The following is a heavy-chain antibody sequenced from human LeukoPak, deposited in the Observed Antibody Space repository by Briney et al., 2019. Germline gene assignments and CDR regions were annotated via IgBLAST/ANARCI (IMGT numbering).Heavy chain of an antibody. CDR1: GFTFSSYA. D-gene: IGHD3-3*01. Sequence: GGSLRLSCAASGFTFSSYAMHWVRQAPGKGLEWVAVISYDGSNKYYADSVKGRFTISRDNSKSTLFLQMNSLRAEDTAVYYCAKDLTLEYSYYFFDYWGQGTLVTVSS. J-gene: IGHJ4*02. CDR2: ISYDGSNK. CDR3: AKDLTLEYSYYFFDY. V-gene: IGHV3-30-3*01.